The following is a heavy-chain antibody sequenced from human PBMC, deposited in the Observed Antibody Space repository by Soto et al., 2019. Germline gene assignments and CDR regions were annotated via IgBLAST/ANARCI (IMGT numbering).Heavy chain of an antibody. CDR3: ATVEQGGNWNDVTVFDY. J-gene: IGHJ4*02. Sequence: QVPLVQSGAEVKKPGASVKVSCKVSGYTLTELSMHWVRQAPGKGLEWMGGFDPEDGETIYAQKFQGRVTMTEDTSTDTAYMELSSLRSEDTAVYYCATVEQGGNWNDVTVFDYWGQGTLVTVSS. CDR2: FDPEDGET. V-gene: IGHV1-24*01. D-gene: IGHD1-20*01. CDR1: GYTLTELS.